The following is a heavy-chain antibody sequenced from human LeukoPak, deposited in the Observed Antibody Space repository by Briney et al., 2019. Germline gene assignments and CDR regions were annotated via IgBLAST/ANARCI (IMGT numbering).Heavy chain of an antibody. V-gene: IGHV3-7*01. J-gene: IGHJ4*02. CDR2: IKQDGSEK. Sequence: GGSLRLSCAASGSTFSSYWMSWVRQAPGKGLEWVANIKQDGSEKYYVDSVKGRFTISRDNAKNSPYLQMNSLRAEDTAVYYCARDISLVGATSLVLGYWGQGTLVTVSS. D-gene: IGHD1-26*01. CDR3: ARDISLVGATSLVLGY. CDR1: GSTFSSYW.